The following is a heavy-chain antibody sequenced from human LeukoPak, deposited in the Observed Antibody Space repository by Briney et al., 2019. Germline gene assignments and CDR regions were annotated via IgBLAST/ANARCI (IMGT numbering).Heavy chain of an antibody. CDR2: IYPGDSDI. J-gene: IGHJ4*02. Sequence: GESLKISCKGSGYSFSNYWIGWVRQMPGKGPEWMGIIYPGDSDIRYSPSFQGQVTISVDKSISTAYLQWSSLKASDTAMYYCARRAYSGYEFDYWGQGTLVTVPS. D-gene: IGHD5-12*01. CDR3: ARRAYSGYEFDY. CDR1: GYSFSNYW. V-gene: IGHV5-51*01.